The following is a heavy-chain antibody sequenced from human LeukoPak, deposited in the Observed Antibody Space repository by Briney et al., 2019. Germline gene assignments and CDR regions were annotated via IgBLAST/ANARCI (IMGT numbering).Heavy chain of an antibody. D-gene: IGHD3-3*01. CDR2: INPNSGGT. CDR1: GYTFTDYY. Sequence: ASVKVSCKASGYTFTDYYMHWVRQAPGQGLEWMGWINPNSGGTNYAQKFQGRVTMTRDTSISTAYMELSRLRSDDTAVYYCASPSYDLWSGYLSSTAFDTWGQGTMVTVSS. V-gene: IGHV1-2*02. J-gene: IGHJ3*02. CDR3: ASPSYDLWSGYLSSTAFDT.